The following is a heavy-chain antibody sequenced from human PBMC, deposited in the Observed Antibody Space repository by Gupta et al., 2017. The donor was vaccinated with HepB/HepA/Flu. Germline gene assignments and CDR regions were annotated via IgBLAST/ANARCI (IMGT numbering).Heavy chain of an antibody. J-gene: IGHJ6*02. V-gene: IGHV3-33*01. CDR3: ARDRGATGDYGMDV. Sequence: HVQLEESGGGVVQPGRSLRLSCAASGFTFTSYGMHWVRQAPGKGLGWVALIWYDGSDKYYADSVKGRFTISRDNSKNTLYLQMNSLRAEDTAIYYCARDRGATGDYGMDVWGQRTTVTVPS. CDR2: IWYDGSDK. D-gene: IGHD5-12*01. CDR1: GFTFTSYG.